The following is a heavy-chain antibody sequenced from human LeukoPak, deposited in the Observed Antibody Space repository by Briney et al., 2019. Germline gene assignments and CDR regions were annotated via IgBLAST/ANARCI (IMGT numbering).Heavy chain of an antibody. J-gene: IGHJ6*04. V-gene: IGHV3-74*01. CDR3: AREYYYGSGSHEYYYGMEG. CDR2: INSDGSST. D-gene: IGHD3-10*01. CDR1: GFTFSSYW. Sequence: GGSLRLSCAASGFTFSSYWMHWVRQAPGKGLVWVSRINSDGSSTSYADSVKGRFTISRDNAKNTLYLQMNSLRAEDKAVYYLAREYYYGSGSHEYYYGMEGWGKGTTGNGSS.